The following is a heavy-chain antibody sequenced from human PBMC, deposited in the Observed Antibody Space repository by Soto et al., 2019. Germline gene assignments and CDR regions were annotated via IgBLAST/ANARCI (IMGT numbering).Heavy chain of an antibody. Sequence: QVQLQESGPGLVKPSGTLSLTCAVTGASITRTNWWSWVRQSPGKGLEWIGEINHSGGTNYNPSLKRRATITLDKSKNQVSLKVSSVIAADTAVDYCAREMVREIRGKESRMDVWGQGTTVTVSS. CDR3: AREMVREIRGKESRMDV. V-gene: IGHV4-4*02. CDR2: INHSGGT. D-gene: IGHD3-10*01. J-gene: IGHJ6*02. CDR1: GASITRTNW.